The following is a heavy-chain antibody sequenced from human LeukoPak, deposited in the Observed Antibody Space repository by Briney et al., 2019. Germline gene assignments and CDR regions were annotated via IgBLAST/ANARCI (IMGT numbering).Heavy chain of an antibody. Sequence: PGRSLTLSCTASGFTFSNNAIHWVRQAPGKGLEWVAGIWSDGSSEHYAASVKGRFTISRDNSKNTLYLQMNSLRAEDTAVYYCARGSGALTYYYLDYWGQGTLVTVSS. J-gene: IGHJ4*02. D-gene: IGHD3-10*01. CDR1: GFTFSNNA. CDR2: IWSDGSSE. V-gene: IGHV3-33*08. CDR3: ARGSGALTYYYLDY.